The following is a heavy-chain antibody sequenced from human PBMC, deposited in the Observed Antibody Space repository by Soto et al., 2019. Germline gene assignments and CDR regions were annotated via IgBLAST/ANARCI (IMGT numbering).Heavy chain of an antibody. V-gene: IGHV1-69*04. CDR3: ATSYGSGYRAFDY. Sequence: QVQLVQSGAEVKRAGSSVKVSCKASCDTFSFYSINWVRQAPGLGLEWMGRVSPILSMSNYAQRFQGRVTMTADKSTSTAYMELSGLRSEDTAMYYCATSYGSGYRAFDYWGQGALVTVSS. CDR2: VSPILSMS. D-gene: IGHD3-10*01. CDR1: CDTFSFYS. J-gene: IGHJ4*02.